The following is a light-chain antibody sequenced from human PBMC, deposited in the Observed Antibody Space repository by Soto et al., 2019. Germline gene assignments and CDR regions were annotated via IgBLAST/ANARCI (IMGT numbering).Light chain of an antibody. J-gene: IGKJ1*01. Sequence: EIVLTQSPATLSLSPGDTATLSCRASQSVGSYLAWYQLKPGQAPRLLIYGASIRATAIPDRFSGSVSGTDFTLTISRLDPEDFAVYFCQQYGTSPRTFGQGTKV. V-gene: IGKV3-20*01. CDR1: QSVGSY. CDR3: QQYGTSPRT. CDR2: GAS.